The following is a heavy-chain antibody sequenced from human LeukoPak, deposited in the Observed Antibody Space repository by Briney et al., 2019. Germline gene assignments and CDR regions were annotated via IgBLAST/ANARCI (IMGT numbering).Heavy chain of an antibody. Sequence: PGGSLRPSCAASGFTFSSYSMNWVRQAPGKGLEWVSSISSSSSYIYYADSVKGRFTISRDNAKNSLYLQMNSLRAEDTAVYYCARVTSGFYFDYWGQGTLVTVSS. CDR3: ARVTSGFYFDY. CDR2: ISSSSSYI. J-gene: IGHJ4*02. V-gene: IGHV3-21*01. CDR1: GFTFSSYS. D-gene: IGHD1-14*01.